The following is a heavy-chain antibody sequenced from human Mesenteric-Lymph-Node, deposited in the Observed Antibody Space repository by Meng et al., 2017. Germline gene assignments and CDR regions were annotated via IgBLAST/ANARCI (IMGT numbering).Heavy chain of an antibody. D-gene: IGHD6-13*01. Sequence: ASVKVSCKASGYTFTGYYMHWVRQATGQGLEWMGWMNPNSGNTGYAQKFQGRVTITRNTSISTAYMELSSLRSEDTAVYYCARASSSWYGGNWFDPWGQGTLVTVSS. CDR2: MNPNSGNT. J-gene: IGHJ5*02. CDR3: ARASSSWYGGNWFDP. CDR1: GYTFTGYY. V-gene: IGHV1-8*03.